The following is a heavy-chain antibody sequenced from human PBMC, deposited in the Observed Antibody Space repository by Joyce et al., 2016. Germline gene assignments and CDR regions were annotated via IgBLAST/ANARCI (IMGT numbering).Heavy chain of an antibody. Sequence: EVQLVESGGGLVQPGTSLRLSCAAFGFTFTNHWMDWVRQAPGKGLEWVANINQDGSGDYYGGSVKGRFTISRDNAKNSVSLQMNSLRGEDTAVYYCARNRGFFAFDFWGQGTMVTVS. CDR3: ARNRGFFAFDF. J-gene: IGHJ3*01. CDR2: INQDGSGD. V-gene: IGHV3-7*04. D-gene: IGHD5-12*01. CDR1: GFTFTNHW.